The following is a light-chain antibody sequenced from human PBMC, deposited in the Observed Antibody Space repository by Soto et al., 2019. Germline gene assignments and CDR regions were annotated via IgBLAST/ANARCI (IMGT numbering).Light chain of an antibody. Sequence: DIQITKSPSSLSASVGDRVTITCQASQDISSYLNWYQQKPGKAPKLLIYTASSLQSGVPSRFSGGGSGTDINFSISSLQSEDIATYYCQQYDYLPFTFGLGTKVDIK. CDR2: TAS. CDR3: QQYDYLPFT. V-gene: IGKV1-33*01. J-gene: IGKJ3*01. CDR1: QDISSY.